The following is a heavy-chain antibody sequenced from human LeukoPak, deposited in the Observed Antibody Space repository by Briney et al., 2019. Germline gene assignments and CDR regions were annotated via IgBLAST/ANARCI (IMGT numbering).Heavy chain of an antibody. CDR3: ARGGWYGRDY. D-gene: IGHD6-19*01. J-gene: IGHJ4*02. V-gene: IGHV3-11*01. Sequence: GGSLRLSCAASGFTFSDYYMSWIRQAPGKGLEWVSYISSGSTIYYADSVKGRFTISRDNAKNSLYLQMNSLRAEDTAVYYCARGGWYGRDYWGQGTLVTVSS. CDR2: ISSGSTI. CDR1: GFTFSDYY.